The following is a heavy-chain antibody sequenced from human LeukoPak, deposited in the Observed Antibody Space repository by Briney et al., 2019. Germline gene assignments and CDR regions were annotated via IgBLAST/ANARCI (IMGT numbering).Heavy chain of an antibody. CDR3: ARALSGAYGAFDI. V-gene: IGHV1-2*02. CDR1: GYTFTGYY. CDR2: INPNSGGT. Sequence: GASVKVSCKASGYTFTGYYMHWVRQAPGQGLEWMGWINPNSGGTNYAQKFQGRVTMTRDTSISTAYMELSRLRSDDTAVYYCARALSGAYGAFDIWGQGTMVTVSS. D-gene: IGHD2/OR15-2a*01. J-gene: IGHJ3*02.